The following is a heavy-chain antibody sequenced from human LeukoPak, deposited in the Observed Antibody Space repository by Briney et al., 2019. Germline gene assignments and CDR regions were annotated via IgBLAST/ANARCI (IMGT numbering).Heavy chain of an antibody. CDR3: ARVVGAPYYYDSSGYYYPRVVAEDY. Sequence: PGGSLRLSCAASGFTFSSYSMNWVRQAPGKGLEWVSSISSSSSYIYYADSVKGRFTISRDNAKNSLYLQMNSLRAEDTAVYYCARVVGAPYYYDSSGYYYPRVVAEDYWGQGTLVTVPS. D-gene: IGHD3-22*01. CDR2: ISSSSSYI. V-gene: IGHV3-21*01. CDR1: GFTFSSYS. J-gene: IGHJ4*02.